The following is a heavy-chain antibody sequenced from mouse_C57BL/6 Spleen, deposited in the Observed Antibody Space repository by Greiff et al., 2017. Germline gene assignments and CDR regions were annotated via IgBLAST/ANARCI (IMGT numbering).Heavy chain of an antibody. Sequence: DVQLVESGGDLVKPGGSLKLSCAASGFTFSSYGMSWVRQTPDKGLEWVATISRGGSYTYYPDSVKGRFTISRDNAKNTLYLQMSSLKSEDTAMYYCARQGGDGAWFAYWGQGTLVTVSA. J-gene: IGHJ3*01. CDR3: ARQGGDGAWFAY. CDR1: GFTFSSYG. V-gene: IGHV5-6*01. CDR2: ISRGGSYT.